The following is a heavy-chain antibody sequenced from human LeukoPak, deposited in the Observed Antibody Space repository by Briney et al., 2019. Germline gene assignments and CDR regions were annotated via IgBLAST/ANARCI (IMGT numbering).Heavy chain of an antibody. CDR2: ISSGSRYI. J-gene: IGHJ5*02. D-gene: IGHD2-15*01. CDR1: GFTYSAYS. CDR3: AKCSGGNCYHSDDH. V-gene: IGHV3-21*01. Sequence: GGSLRLSSAASGFTYSAYSMNWVRQAPGKGLEWVSSISSGSRYIYYADSVKGRFTISRDNAKDSLYLQMNSLRAEDTAVYYCAKCSGGNCYHSDDHWGQGTLVTVSP.